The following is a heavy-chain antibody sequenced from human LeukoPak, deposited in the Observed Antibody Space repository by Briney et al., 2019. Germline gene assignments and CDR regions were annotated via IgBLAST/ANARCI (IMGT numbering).Heavy chain of an antibody. Sequence: PGGSLRLSCVVSGFTFSSYELNWVRQAPGKGLEWVSAISGSGGSTYYADSVKGRFTISRDNSNNTLYLQMNSLRAEDTAVYYCAKHAARSSSSGYYFDYWGQGTLVTVSS. J-gene: IGHJ4*02. CDR2: ISGSGGST. D-gene: IGHD6-6*01. CDR3: AKHAARSSSSGYYFDY. CDR1: GFTFSSYE. V-gene: IGHV3-23*01.